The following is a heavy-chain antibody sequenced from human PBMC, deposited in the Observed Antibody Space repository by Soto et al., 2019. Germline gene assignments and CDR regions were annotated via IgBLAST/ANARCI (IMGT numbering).Heavy chain of an antibody. CDR1: GYTFTSYA. V-gene: IGHV1-3*01. J-gene: IGHJ3*02. CDR3: ARDNLTQLWFWSNAFDI. D-gene: IGHD5-18*01. Sequence: GASVKVSCKASGYTFTSYAMHWVRQAPGQRLEWMGWINAGNGNTKYSQKFQGRVTITRDTSASTAYMELSSLRSEDTAVYYCARDNLTQLWFWSNAFDIWGQGTMVTVSS. CDR2: INAGNGNT.